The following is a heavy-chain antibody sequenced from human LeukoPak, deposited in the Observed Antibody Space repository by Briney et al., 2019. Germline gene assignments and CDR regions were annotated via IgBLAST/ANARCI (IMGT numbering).Heavy chain of an antibody. J-gene: IGHJ4*02. CDR3: ARDHTHGNYFDY. V-gene: IGHV3-30-3*01. CDR1: GFTFSSYA. D-gene: IGHD2-2*02. Sequence: PGGSLRLSCAASGFTFSSYAMHWVRQAPGKGLEWVAVISYDGSNKYYADSVKGRFTISRDNSKNTLYLQMNSLRAEDTAVYYCARDHTHGNYFDYWGQGTLVTVSS. CDR2: ISYDGSNK.